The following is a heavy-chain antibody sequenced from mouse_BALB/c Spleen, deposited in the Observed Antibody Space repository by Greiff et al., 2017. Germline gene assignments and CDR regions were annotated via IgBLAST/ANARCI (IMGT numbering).Heavy chain of an antibody. J-gene: IGHJ4*01. CDR2: IYPSDSYT. Sequence: VQLQQPGAELVRPGASVKLSCKASGYTFTSYWINWVKQRPGQGLEWIGNIYPSDSYTNYNQKFKDKATLTVDKSSSTAYMQLSSPTSEDSAVYYCTRWLLPFYAMDYWGQGTSVTVSS. CDR1: GYTFTSYW. CDR3: TRWLLPFYAMDY. D-gene: IGHD2-3*01. V-gene: IGHV1-69*02.